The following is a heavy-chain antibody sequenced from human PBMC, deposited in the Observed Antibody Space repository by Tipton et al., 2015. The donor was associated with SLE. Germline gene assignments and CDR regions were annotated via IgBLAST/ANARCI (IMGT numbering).Heavy chain of an antibody. J-gene: IGHJ4*02. CDR1: GDSTSGHY. CDR3: ARAGGWSFDY. Sequence: TLSLTCTVSGDSTSGHYWSWFRRPPGKGLEWIGYISYRGSTNYNPSLQGRVTISIETSKNQFSLNLNSVTAADTAVYYCARAGGWSFDYWGQGTLVTVSS. D-gene: IGHD6-19*01. CDR2: ISYRGST. V-gene: IGHV4-59*11.